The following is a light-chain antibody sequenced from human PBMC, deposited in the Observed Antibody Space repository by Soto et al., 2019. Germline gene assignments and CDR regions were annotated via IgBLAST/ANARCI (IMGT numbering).Light chain of an antibody. CDR2: GAS. Sequence: EIVMTQSPATLSVSPGERATLSCRASQSVSSNLAWYQQKPGQAPRLLIYGASTRATGIPARFSGSGSGTEFTLTISSLQSEDFVVYYCQQYNNWPPEMTFGPGTKVDIK. J-gene: IGKJ3*01. CDR3: QQYNNWPPEMT. V-gene: IGKV3-15*01. CDR1: QSVSSN.